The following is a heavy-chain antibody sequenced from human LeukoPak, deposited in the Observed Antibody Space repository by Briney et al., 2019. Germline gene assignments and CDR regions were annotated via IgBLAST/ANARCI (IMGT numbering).Heavy chain of an antibody. J-gene: IGHJ4*02. CDR1: GFTFSRAW. CDR3: AKVLSGSQDY. D-gene: IGHD1-26*01. Sequence: GGSLRLSCAASGFTFSRAWMSWVRQAPGKGLNWLSTITGGAENTYYADSVKGRFTISRDNSKNTVYLQMDSLRVEDTAVYYCAKVLSGSQDYWGQGTLVTVFS. CDR2: ITGGAENT. V-gene: IGHV3-23*01.